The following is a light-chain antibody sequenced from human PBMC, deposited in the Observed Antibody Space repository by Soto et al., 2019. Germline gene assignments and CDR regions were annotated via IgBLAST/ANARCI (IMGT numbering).Light chain of an antibody. CDR3: QQYGNSFT. V-gene: IGKV3-20*01. CDR1: QSVSSNY. J-gene: IGKJ3*01. CDR2: GAS. Sequence: EIVLTQSPGTLSLSPGERATLSCRASQSVSSNYLAWYQQKPGQAPRLLIYGASSRATGIPDRFSGSGSGTDFTLISNRLEAEDFAVYYCQQYGNSFTFGPGTKVDIK.